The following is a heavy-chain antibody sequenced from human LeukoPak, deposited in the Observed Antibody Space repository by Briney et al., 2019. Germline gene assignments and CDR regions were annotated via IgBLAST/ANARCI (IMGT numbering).Heavy chain of an antibody. Sequence: SETLSLTCAVYGGSFSGYYWSWIRQPPGKGLEWIGEINHSGSTNYNPSLKSRVTISVDTSKNQFSLKLSSVTAADTAVYYCARGTVGQLLWFGESPRYNWFDPWGQGTLVTVSS. J-gene: IGHJ5*02. D-gene: IGHD3-10*01. CDR3: ARGTVGQLLWFGESPRYNWFDP. CDR2: INHSGST. V-gene: IGHV4-34*01. CDR1: GGSFSGYY.